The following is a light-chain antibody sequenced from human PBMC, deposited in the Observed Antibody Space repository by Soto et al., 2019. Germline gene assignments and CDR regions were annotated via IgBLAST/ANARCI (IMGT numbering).Light chain of an antibody. CDR2: NIS. CDR3: LQATHFPRT. CDR1: QNLVNDNGNTY. V-gene: IGKV2-24*01. Sequence: DVVMTQTPLSSPVTLGQPASISCRSSQNLVNDNGNTYLSWLQQRPGQPPRLLIDNISNRLSGVPARFSGSGAGTDFTLKISRVEADDVAVYYCLQATHFPRTCGQGPKVEIK. J-gene: IGKJ1*01.